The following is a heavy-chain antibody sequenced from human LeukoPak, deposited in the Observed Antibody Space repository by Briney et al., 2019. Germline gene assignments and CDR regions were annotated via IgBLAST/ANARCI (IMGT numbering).Heavy chain of an antibody. Sequence: DSVKGRFTISRDNAKNSLYLQMNSLRAEDTAVYYCARGVDVWGQGTTVTVS. J-gene: IGHJ6*02. CDR3: ARGVDV. V-gene: IGHV3-7*04.